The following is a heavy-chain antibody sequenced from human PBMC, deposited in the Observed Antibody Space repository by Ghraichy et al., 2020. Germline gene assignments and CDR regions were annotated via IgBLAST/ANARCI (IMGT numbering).Heavy chain of an antibody. Sequence: GSLRLSCAASGFSFSSYAMSWVRQAPGKGLEWVSAIYDSGTGAFYADSVKGRFTISRDNSQETLYLQMNGLRVDDTAVYYCARPSPYGTTWHGGIDYWGQGTLVTVSS. CDR3: ARPSPYGTTWHGGIDY. D-gene: IGHD3-10*01. V-gene: IGHV3-23*01. J-gene: IGHJ4*02. CDR1: GFSFSSYA. CDR2: IYDSGTGA.